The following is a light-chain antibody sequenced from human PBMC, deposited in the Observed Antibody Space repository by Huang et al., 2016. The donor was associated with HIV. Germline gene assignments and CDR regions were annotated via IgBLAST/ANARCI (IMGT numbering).Light chain of an antibody. CDR2: GAS. CDR1: QGVRTN. Sequence: VMTQSPASLSASPGARVTLSCRASQGVRTNLAWYQQKPGQAPTLLMFGASTRATDTPPRFSGSGSGTDFTLTITSLQSSDSAIYYCQQYKDWPPLTFGGGTKVEI. J-gene: IGKJ4*01. V-gene: IGKV3D-15*01. CDR3: QQYKDWPPLT.